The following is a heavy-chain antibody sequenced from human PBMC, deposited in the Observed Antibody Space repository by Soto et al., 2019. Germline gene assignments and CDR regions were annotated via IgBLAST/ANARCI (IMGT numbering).Heavy chain of an antibody. CDR3: ARGVNYYDSSGSSWFDP. CDR1: GGSFNTVVYY. D-gene: IGHD3-22*01. CDR2: IHNTGTT. V-gene: IGHV4-30-2*06. J-gene: IGHJ5*02. Sequence: SETLSLTCTVSGGSFNTVVYYWSWIRQSPDKGLEWIGFIHNTGTTYNNPSLTSRVTISVDRSNNQFSLKLNSVTAADTAVYYCARGVNYYDSSGSSWFDPWGQGALVTVPQ.